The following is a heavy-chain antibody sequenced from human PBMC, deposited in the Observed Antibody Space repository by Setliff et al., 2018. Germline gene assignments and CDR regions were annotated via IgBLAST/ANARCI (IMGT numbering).Heavy chain of an antibody. D-gene: IGHD3-22*01. J-gene: IGHJ6*03. Sequence: SVKVSCKASGGTFRSYGISWVRQAPGQGLEWMGGTIPMFGSANYAQKFQGRVTIITDESTNTAFMQLISLRSDDTAVYYCVREGVDSRSSTDYRYYMDVWGKGTTVTVSS. CDR1: GGTFRSYG. V-gene: IGHV1-69*05. CDR2: TIPMFGSA. CDR3: VREGVDSRSSTDYRYYMDV.